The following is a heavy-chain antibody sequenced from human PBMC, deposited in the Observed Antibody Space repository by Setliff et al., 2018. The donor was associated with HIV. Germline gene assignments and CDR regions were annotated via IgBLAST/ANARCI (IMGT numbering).Heavy chain of an antibody. J-gene: IGHJ6*02. CDR1: GFTFSSYS. CDR2: ISSSSTI. CDR3: ARDQYSSGWYSVYYYYGMDV. Sequence: GGSLRLSCAASGFTFSSYSMNWVRQAPGKGLEWVSYISSSSTIYYADSVKGRFTISRDNAKNSLYLQMNSLRAEDTAVYYCARDQYSSGWYSVYYYYGMDVWGQGTTVTVSS. V-gene: IGHV3-48*04. D-gene: IGHD6-19*01.